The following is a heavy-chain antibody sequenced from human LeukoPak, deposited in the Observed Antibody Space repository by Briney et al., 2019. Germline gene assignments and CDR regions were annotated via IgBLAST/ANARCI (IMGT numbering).Heavy chain of an antibody. CDR3: ARAGGITMVRGVILGDYYYYYMDV. CDR1: GFTFDDHG. CDR2: ISSSSSYI. J-gene: IGHJ6*03. D-gene: IGHD3-10*01. Sequence: GGSLRLSCAASGFTFDDHGMSWVRQAPGKGLEWVSSISSSSSYIYYADSVKGRFTISRDNAKNSLYLQMNSLRAEDTAVYYCARAGGITMVRGVILGDYYYYYMDVWGKGTTVTISS. V-gene: IGHV3-21*01.